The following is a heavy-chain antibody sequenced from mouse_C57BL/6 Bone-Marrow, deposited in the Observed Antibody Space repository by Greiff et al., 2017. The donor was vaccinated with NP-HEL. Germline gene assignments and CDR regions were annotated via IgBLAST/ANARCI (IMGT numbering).Heavy chain of an antibody. D-gene: IGHD2-4*01. Sequence: EVKLMESGGGLVKPGGSLKLSCAASGFTFSSYAMSWVRQTPEKRLEWVATISDGGSYTYYPDNVKGRFPISRDNAKNNLYLQMSHLKSEDTAMYYCARDKLRRNYYAMDYWGQGTSVTVSS. CDR2: ISDGGSYT. J-gene: IGHJ4*01. V-gene: IGHV5-4*01. CDR1: GFTFSSYA. CDR3: ARDKLRRNYYAMDY.